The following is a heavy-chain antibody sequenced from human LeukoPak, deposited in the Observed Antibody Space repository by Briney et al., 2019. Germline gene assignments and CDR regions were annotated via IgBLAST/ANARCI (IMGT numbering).Heavy chain of an antibody. D-gene: IGHD3-9*01. CDR2: IYPGDSDT. J-gene: IGHJ4*02. CDR3: ARRHLNGYYSSDY. CDR1: GYSFSNYW. Sequence: GESLKISCKGSGYSFSNYWIGWVRQMPGKGLECMGIIYPGDSDTRYSPSFQGQVTISADKSISTAYLQWSSLKASDTAMYYCARRHLNGYYSSDYWGQGTLVTVSS. V-gene: IGHV5-51*01.